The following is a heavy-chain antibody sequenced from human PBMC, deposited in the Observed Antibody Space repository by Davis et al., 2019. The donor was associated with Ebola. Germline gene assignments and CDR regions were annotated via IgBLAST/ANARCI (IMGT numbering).Heavy chain of an antibody. CDR3: ARGVGEAVLSYNWLDP. V-gene: IGHV4-31*03. CDR1: AASIASGAHY. Sequence: MPSETLSLTCSVPAASIASGAHYWSWLRQRPGKGLEYIGYIYNSGYRYSNQSLGSRVTLSLDTSQNPFSLNLRSVTAADTAIYYCARGVGEAVLSYNWLDPWGRGTLVTVSS. D-gene: IGHD2-15*01. J-gene: IGHJ5*02. CDR2: IYNSGYR.